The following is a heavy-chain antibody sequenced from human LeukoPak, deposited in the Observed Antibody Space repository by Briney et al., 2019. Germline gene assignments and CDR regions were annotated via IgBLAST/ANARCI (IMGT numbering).Heavy chain of an antibody. D-gene: IGHD6-6*01. Sequence: PGGSLRLSCAASGFTFSHYGMHWVRQAPGKGLEWVAVIWYDGSSKFYADSVKGRFAISRDNSKNTLYLQMNSLRAEDTAVYYCAGPLSAYSSSFRLAYWGQGTLVTVSS. J-gene: IGHJ4*02. CDR1: GFTFSHYG. CDR3: AGPLSAYSSSFRLAY. V-gene: IGHV3-30*02. CDR2: IWYDGSSK.